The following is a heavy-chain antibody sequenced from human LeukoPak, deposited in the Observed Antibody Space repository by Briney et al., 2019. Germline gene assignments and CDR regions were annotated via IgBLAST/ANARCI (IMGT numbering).Heavy chain of an antibody. CDR3: ASPFCSSASCYQHWVDY. Sequence: GSLRLSCAASGFTFSSYAMSWVRQAPGKGLEWVSAISGSGGSTYYADSVKGRFTISRDNSKNTLYLQMNSLRAEDTAVYYCASPFCSSASCYQHWVDYWGQGTLVTVSS. V-gene: IGHV3-23*01. D-gene: IGHD2-2*01. CDR1: GFTFSSYA. J-gene: IGHJ4*02. CDR2: ISGSGGST.